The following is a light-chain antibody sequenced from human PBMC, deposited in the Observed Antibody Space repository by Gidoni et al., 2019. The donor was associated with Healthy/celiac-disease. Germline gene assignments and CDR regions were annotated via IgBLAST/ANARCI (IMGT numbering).Light chain of an antibody. CDR3: QQYNSYTYT. V-gene: IGKV1-5*01. CDR2: DAS. Sequence: GDRATITCRASQSISSWLAWYQQKPGQAPKLLIYDASSLESGVPSRFSGSGSGTEFTLTISSLQPDDFATYYCQQYNSYTYTFGQGTKLEIK. CDR1: QSISSW. J-gene: IGKJ2*01.